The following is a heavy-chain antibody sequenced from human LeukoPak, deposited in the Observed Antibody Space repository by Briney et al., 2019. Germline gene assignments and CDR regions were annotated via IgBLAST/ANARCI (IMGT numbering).Heavy chain of an antibody. CDR1: GGSISSSSYY. CDR2: IYYSGST. Sequence: SETLSLTCTVSGGSISSSSYYWGWIRQPPGKELEWIGSIYYSGSTYYNPSLKSRVTISVDTSKNQFSLKLSSVTAADTAVYYCARDGDYYDAFDIWGQGTMVTVSS. D-gene: IGHD3-10*01. V-gene: IGHV4-39*07. CDR3: ARDGDYYDAFDI. J-gene: IGHJ3*02.